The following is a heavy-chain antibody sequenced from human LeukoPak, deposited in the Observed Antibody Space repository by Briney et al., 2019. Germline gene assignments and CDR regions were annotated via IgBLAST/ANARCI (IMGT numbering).Heavy chain of an antibody. D-gene: IGHD4-17*01. Sequence: ASAKVSCKASGYTFISYGISWVRQAPGQGLEWMGWISGYNGNTNYAQKFQGRVTMTTDTSTSTAYMELRSLRADDTAVYYCARDDLHGDLDFDYWGQGTLVTVSS. CDR2: ISGYNGNT. V-gene: IGHV1-18*04. J-gene: IGHJ4*02. CDR3: ARDDLHGDLDFDY. CDR1: GYTFISYG.